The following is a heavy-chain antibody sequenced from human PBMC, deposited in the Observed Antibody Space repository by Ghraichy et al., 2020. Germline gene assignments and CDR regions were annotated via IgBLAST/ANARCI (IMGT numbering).Heavy chain of an antibody. D-gene: IGHD5-18*01. CDR2: ISWNSRNI. J-gene: IGHJ6*02. V-gene: IGHV3-9*01. Sequence: GGSLRLSCAASGFTFDDYAMNWVRQAPGKGLEWVSCISWNSRNIYYADSMRGRFTISRDNAKNSLYLQMNSLRAEDTALYYCAKANTAMVTWDGMDVWGQGTTVTVSS. CDR3: AKANTAMVTWDGMDV. CDR1: GFTFDDYA.